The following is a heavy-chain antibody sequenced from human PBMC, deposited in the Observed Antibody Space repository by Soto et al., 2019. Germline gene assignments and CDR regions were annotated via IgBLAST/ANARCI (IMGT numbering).Heavy chain of an antibody. CDR2: IYYTGTT. CDR1: GGSINSYY. J-gene: IGHJ4*02. V-gene: IGHV4-59*08. D-gene: IGHD3-9*01. CDR3: ARQVTYDILAPPCLLDS. Sequence: SETLSLTCTVSGGSINSYYWSWIRRPPGKGLECIGSIYYTGTTNCNPSLKSRVTISVDTSKNQFSLNLRSATAADTAMYYCARQVTYDILAPPCLLDSRGQGSLVTVSS.